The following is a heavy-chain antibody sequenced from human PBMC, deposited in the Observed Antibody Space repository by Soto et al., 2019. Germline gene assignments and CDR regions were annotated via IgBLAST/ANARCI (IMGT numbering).Heavy chain of an antibody. CDR2: IIPIFGTA. J-gene: IGHJ4*02. V-gene: IGHV1-69*13. Sequence: GASVKVSCKASGGTFSSYAISWVRQAPGQGLEWMGGIIPIFGTANYAQKFQGRVTITADESTSTAYMELSSLRSEDTAVYYCARAQHPYGGYSYYFDYWGQGTLVTVS. CDR1: GGTFSSYA. CDR3: ARAQHPYGGYSYYFDY. D-gene: IGHD4-17*01.